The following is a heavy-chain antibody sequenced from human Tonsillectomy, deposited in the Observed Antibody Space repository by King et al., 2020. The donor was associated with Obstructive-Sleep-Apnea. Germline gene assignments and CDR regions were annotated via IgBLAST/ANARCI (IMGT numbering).Heavy chain of an antibody. Sequence: VQLVESGGGVVQPGRALRLSCAASGFTFSSYGMHWVRQAPGKGLEWVAFIRYDGDNEYYADSVSCRLTISRDNSENTLHLQMNSLRAEDTAVYYCAKDNDENSSWSPIDYWGQGTLVTVSS. CDR3: AKDNDENSSWSPIDY. D-gene: IGHD6-13*01. CDR2: IRYDGDNE. V-gene: IGHV3-30*02. CDR1: GFTFSSYG. J-gene: IGHJ4*02.